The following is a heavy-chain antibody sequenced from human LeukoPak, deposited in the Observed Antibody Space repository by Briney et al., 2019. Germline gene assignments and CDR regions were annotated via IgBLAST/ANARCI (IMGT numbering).Heavy chain of an antibody. V-gene: IGHV1-2*02. CDR3: ARASGSYWWFDS. D-gene: IGHD1-26*01. J-gene: IGHJ5*01. Sequence: GASVKVSCKASGYTFTGYYMHWVRQAPGQGLEWMGWINPNSGGTNYAQKFQGRVTMTRDTSISTVYMEPSRLRSDDTAVYYCARASGSYWWFDSWGQGTLVTVSS. CDR2: INPNSGGT. CDR1: GYTFTGYY.